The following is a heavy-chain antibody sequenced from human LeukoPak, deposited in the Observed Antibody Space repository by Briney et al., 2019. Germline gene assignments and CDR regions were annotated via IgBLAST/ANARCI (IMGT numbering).Heavy chain of an antibody. CDR3: ARAGFEGYFDY. J-gene: IGHJ4*02. CDR2: ISTYNGNT. Sequence: ASVKVSCKASGYTFTNYGISWVRQAPGQGLEWMGWISTYNGNTNYAQKLQGRVTVTTDTSTSTAYMELRSLRSDDTAVYYCARAGFEGYFDYWGQGTLVTVSS. CDR1: GYTFTNYG. V-gene: IGHV1-18*01.